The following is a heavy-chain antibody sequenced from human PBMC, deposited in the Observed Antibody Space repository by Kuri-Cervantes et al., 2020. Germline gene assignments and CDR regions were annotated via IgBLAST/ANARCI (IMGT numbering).Heavy chain of an antibody. J-gene: IGHJ6*02. CDR3: ARGIVEYSSSPGVYYYGMDV. CDR1: GYTFTSYY. D-gene: IGHD6-6*01. Sequence: ASVKVSCKASGYTFTSYYMHWVRQAPGQGLEWMGIINPSGGSTSYAQKFQGRVTMTRDTSTSTVYMELSNLRSEETAVYYCARGIVEYSSSPGVYYYGMDVWGQGTTVTVSS. V-gene: IGHV1-46*01. CDR2: INPSGGST.